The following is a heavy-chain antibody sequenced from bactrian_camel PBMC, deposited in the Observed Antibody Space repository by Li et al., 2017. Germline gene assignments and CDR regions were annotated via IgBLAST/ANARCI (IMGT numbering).Heavy chain of an antibody. J-gene: IGHJ4*01. CDR1: GDTYYLNC. V-gene: IGHV3S1*01. CDR3: AKDDPHELGTAAFDY. Sequence: VQLVESGGGSVQAGGSLRLSCAYSGDTYYLNCMAWFRQAPGKGLEWVSGINAGGGSTYSADSVKERFTISRDNAKNTLYLQLNSLETEDSATYYCAKDDPHELGTAAFDYWGQGTQVTVS. CDR2: INAGGGST. D-gene: IGHD3*01.